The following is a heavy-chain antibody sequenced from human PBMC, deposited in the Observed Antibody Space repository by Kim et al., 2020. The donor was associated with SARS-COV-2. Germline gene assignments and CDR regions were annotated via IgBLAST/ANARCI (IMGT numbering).Heavy chain of an antibody. J-gene: IGHJ4*02. V-gene: IGHV7-4-1*02. CDR3: ARAQFPGYSSGWYTHPDFDY. CDR2: INTNTGNP. Sequence: ASVKVSCKASGYTFTIYAMNWVRQAPGQGLEWMGWINTNTGNPTYAQGFTGRFVFSLDTSVSTAYLHISSLKAEDTAVYYCARAQFPGYSSGWYTHPDFDYWGQGTLVTVSS. D-gene: IGHD6-19*01. CDR1: GYTFTIYA.